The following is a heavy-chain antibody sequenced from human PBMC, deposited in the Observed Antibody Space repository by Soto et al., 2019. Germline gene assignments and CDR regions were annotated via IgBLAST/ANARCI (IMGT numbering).Heavy chain of an antibody. J-gene: IGHJ4*02. D-gene: IGHD3-22*01. CDR3: ASHYDSGGYYYRSLDY. Sequence: QVQLVQSGAEVKKPGSSVKVSCKASGGTFNSYAISWVRQAPGQGLEWMGGIIPIFGTADYAQKFQGRVTMTANESTSTAYMELSSMISEDTAVYYCASHYDSGGYYYRSLDYWGQGTLVTVSS. CDR2: IIPIFGTA. CDR1: GGTFNSYA. V-gene: IGHV1-69*12.